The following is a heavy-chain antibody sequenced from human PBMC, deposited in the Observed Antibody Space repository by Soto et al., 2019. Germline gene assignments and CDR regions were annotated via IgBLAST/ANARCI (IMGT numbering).Heavy chain of an antibody. CDR2: INHSGST. CDR1: GGSFSGYY. J-gene: IGHJ5*02. CDR3: ARGRGGWLPTYNWFDP. D-gene: IGHD3-16*01. Sequence: QVQLQQWGAGLLKPSETLSLTCAVYGGSFSGYYWSWIRQPPGKGLEWIGEINHSGSTNYNPSLKSRVTISVDTSKNQFSLKLSSVTAADTAVYYCARGRGGWLPTYNWFDPWGQGTLVTVSS. V-gene: IGHV4-34*01.